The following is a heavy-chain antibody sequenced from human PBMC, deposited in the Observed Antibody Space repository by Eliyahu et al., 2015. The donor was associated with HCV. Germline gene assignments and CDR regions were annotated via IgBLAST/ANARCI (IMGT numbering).Heavy chain of an antibody. V-gene: IGHV3-73*02. CDR2: IRSKANSYAT. CDR3: TSITDLYYYGMDV. J-gene: IGHJ6*02. Sequence: EVQLVESGGGLVQPGGSLKLSCXASGFTFSGSAMHWVRQASGKGLEWVGRIRSKANSYATAYAASVKGRFTISRDDSKNTAYLQMNSLKTEDTAVYYCTSITDLYYYGMDVWGQGTTVTVSS. CDR1: GFTFSGSA.